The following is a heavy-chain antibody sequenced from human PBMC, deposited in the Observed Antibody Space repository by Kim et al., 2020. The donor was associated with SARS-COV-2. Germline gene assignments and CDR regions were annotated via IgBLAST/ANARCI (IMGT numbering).Heavy chain of an antibody. CDR2: ISGYNGDT. J-gene: IGHJ4*02. D-gene: IGHD6-6*01. CDR1: GYTFSTYG. Sequence: ASVKVSCKASGYTFSTYGISWVRQAPGQGLEWMGWISGYNGDTNYAQKVQGRVTMTTDTSTSTVYMELRSLRSDDTALYYCARAGGWSSSHDALDYWGQGTLVTVSS. CDR3: ARAGGWSSSHDALDY. V-gene: IGHV1-18*01.